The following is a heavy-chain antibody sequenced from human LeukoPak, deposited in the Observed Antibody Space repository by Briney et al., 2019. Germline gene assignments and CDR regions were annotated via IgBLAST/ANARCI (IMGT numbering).Heavy chain of an antibody. CDR1: GFPLSSYS. Sequence: PGGSLRLSCAASGFPLSSYSMNWVRQAPGKGLEWVSFISSSSNYIYYADSVKGRFTISRDNAKNSLYLQMNSLRAEDTALYYCARLFKVVPAAIHTWGQGTLVTVSS. J-gene: IGHJ5*02. CDR3: ARLFKVVPAAIHT. CDR2: ISSSSNYI. V-gene: IGHV3-21*01. D-gene: IGHD2-2*01.